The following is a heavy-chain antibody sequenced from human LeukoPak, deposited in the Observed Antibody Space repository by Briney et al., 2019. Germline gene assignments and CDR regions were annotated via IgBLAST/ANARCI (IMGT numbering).Heavy chain of an antibody. V-gene: IGHV4-34*01. CDR3: ARAYCGGDCFWSPLYYFDY. D-gene: IGHD2-21*02. J-gene: IGHJ4*02. CDR2: INHSGST. CDR1: GGSFSGYY. Sequence: SETLSLTCAVYGGSFSGYYWSWIRQPPGKGLEWIGEINHSGSTNYNPSLKSRVTISVDTSKNQFSLKLSSVTVADTAVYYCARAYCGGDCFWSPLYYFDYLGQGTLATVSS.